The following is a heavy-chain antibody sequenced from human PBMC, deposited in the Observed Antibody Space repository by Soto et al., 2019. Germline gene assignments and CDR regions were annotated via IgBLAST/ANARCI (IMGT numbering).Heavy chain of an antibody. J-gene: IGHJ4*02. CDR2: ISRSSSYI. D-gene: IGHD2-15*01. Sequence: EVQLVESGGGLVKPGGSLRLSCAASGFTFSSYTMNWVRQAPGKGLEWVSSISRSSSYIYFADSVKGRFTISGDNAKNSLYLQMNSLRAEDTAGYYCGAATGAYWGQGTLVTVSS. V-gene: IGHV3-21*01. CDR3: GAATGAY. CDR1: GFTFSSYT.